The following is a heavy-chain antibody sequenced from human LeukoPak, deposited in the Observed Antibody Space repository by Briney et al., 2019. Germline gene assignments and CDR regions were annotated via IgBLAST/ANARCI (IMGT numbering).Heavy chain of an antibody. CDR1: GGSFSGYY. CDR2: INHSGST. D-gene: IGHD1-26*01. J-gene: IGHJ4*02. Sequence: SETLSLTCAVYGGSFSGYYWSWIRQPPGKGLEWIGEINHSGSTNYNPSLKSRVTISVDTSKNQFSLKLCSVTAADTAVYYCARGIVGATGFDYWGQGTLVTVSS. CDR3: ARGIVGATGFDY. V-gene: IGHV4-34*01.